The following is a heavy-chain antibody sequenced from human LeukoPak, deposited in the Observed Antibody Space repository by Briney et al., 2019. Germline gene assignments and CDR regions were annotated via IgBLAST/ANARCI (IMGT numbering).Heavy chain of an antibody. Sequence: GGSLRLSCTASGFTFSTYTMHWVRQAPGKGLEYVSAISSSGGSTYYANSVKGRFSISRDNSKNTLNLQMGSLRAEDMAVYYCARGYSSSWYGANNYYNGLDVWGQGTTATVSS. CDR1: GFTFSTYT. V-gene: IGHV3-64*01. CDR3: ARGYSSSWYGANNYYNGLDV. D-gene: IGHD6-13*01. CDR2: ISSSGGST. J-gene: IGHJ6*02.